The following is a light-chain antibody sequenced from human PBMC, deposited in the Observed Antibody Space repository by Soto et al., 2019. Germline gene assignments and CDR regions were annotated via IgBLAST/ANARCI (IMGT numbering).Light chain of an antibody. CDR2: GNN. J-gene: IGLJ1*01. V-gene: IGLV1-40*01. CDR1: SSNFGAGND. CDR3: QSYDSSLRGYV. Sequence: QAVVTQPPSVSGAPGQRVIISCTGSSSNFGAGNDVQWYQHLPETAPKLLIFGNNNRPSGVPDRFSGSKSGNSASLAISGLQAEDEADYYCQSYDSSLRGYVFGTGTKVTVL.